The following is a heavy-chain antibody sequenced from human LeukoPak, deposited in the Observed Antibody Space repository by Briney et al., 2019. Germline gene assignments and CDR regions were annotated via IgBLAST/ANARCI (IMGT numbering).Heavy chain of an antibody. Sequence: ASVKVSCKASGYTFTGYYMHWVRRAPGQGLEWMGWINPNSGGTNYAQKFQGRVTMTRDTSISTAYMELSRLRSGDTAVYYCAISADIVVVPFDYWGQGTLVTVSS. CDR3: AISADIVVVPFDY. CDR1: GYTFTGYY. CDR2: INPNSGGT. J-gene: IGHJ4*02. D-gene: IGHD2-2*01. V-gene: IGHV1-2*02.